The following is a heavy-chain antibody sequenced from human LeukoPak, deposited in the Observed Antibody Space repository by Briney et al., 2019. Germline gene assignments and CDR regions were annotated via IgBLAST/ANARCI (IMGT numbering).Heavy chain of an antibody. Sequence: SETLSLTCTLSGGSISSGDYYWSWIRQPPGKGLEWIGYIYYSGSTYYNPSLKSRVTISVDTSKNQFSLKLSSVTAADTAVYYCARGVITIFGVVIQLDYWGQGTLVTVSS. J-gene: IGHJ4*02. CDR3: ARGVITIFGVVIQLDY. D-gene: IGHD3-3*01. V-gene: IGHV4-30-4*08. CDR2: IYYSGST. CDR1: GGSISSGDYY.